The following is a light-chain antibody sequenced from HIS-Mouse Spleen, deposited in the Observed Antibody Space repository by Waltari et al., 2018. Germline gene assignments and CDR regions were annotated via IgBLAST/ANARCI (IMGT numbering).Light chain of an antibody. Sequence: SYELTQPPSVSVSPGQTARITCPGDALPKQYAYWYQQKPGQAPVLVIYKDSERPSGIPERFSGSSSGTTVTLTISGLQAEDEADYYCSSYTSSSSWVFGGGTKLTVL. J-gene: IGLJ3*02. CDR3: SSYTSSSSWV. CDR1: ALPKQY. CDR2: KDS. V-gene: IGLV3-25*03.